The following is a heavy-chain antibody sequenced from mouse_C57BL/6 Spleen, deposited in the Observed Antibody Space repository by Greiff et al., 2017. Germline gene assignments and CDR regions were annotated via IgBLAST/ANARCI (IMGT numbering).Heavy chain of an antibody. J-gene: IGHJ4*01. CDR2: IDPETGGT. CDR3: TRREHGSNYAMDY. Sequence: QVQLQQSGAELVRPGASVTLSCKASGYTFTDYEMHWVKQTPVHGLEWIGAIDPETGGTAYNQKFKGKAILTADKSSSTAYMELRSLTSEDSAVYYCTRREHGSNYAMDYWGQGTSVTVSS. CDR1: GYTFTDYE. V-gene: IGHV1-15*01. D-gene: IGHD1-1*01.